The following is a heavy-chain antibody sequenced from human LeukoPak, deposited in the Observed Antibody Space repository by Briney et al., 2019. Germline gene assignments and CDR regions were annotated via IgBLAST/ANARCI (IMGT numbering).Heavy chain of an antibody. CDR3: AKTSGIFWSGYSSADHFDY. V-gene: IGHV3-30*02. D-gene: IGHD3-3*01. CDR2: IRYDGSNK. Sequence: PGGSLRLSCAASGFTFSSYGMHWVRQAPGKGLEWVAFIRYDGSNKYYADSVKGRFTISRDNSKNTLYLQMNSLRAEDTAVYYCAKTSGIFWSGYSSADHFDYWGQGTLVTVSS. CDR1: GFTFSSYG. J-gene: IGHJ4*02.